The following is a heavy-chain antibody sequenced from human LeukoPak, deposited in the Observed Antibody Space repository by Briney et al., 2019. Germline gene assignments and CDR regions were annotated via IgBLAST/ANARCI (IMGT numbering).Heavy chain of an antibody. Sequence: SETLSLTCTVSGGSISSGSYYWSWLRQPAGTGLEWIGRIYTSGSTNYNPSLKSRVTISVDTSKNQFSLKLSSVTAADTAVYYCARRAIVGAENAFDIWGQGTMVTVSS. CDR3: ARRAIVGAENAFDI. V-gene: IGHV4-61*02. CDR2: IYTSGST. J-gene: IGHJ3*02. CDR1: GGSISSGSYY. D-gene: IGHD1-26*01.